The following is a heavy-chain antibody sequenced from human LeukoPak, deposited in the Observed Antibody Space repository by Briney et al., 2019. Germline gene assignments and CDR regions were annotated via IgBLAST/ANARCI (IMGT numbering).Heavy chain of an antibody. D-gene: IGHD3-22*01. CDR1: GGSSSSSSYY. CDR2: IYYSGST. CDR3: ACYYYDSSGYFDY. J-gene: IGHJ4*02. Sequence: PSETLSLTCTVSGGSSSSSSYYWGWIRQPPGKGLEWIGSIYYSGSTYYNPSLKSRVTISVDTSKNQFSLKLSSVTAADTAIYYCACYYYDSSGYFDYWGQGTLVTVSS. V-gene: IGHV4-39*01.